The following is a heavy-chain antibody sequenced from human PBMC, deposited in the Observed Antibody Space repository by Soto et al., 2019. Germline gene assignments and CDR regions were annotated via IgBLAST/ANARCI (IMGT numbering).Heavy chain of an antibody. Sequence: KTSETLSLTCAVYGGSFSGYYWSWIRQPPGKGLEWIGEINHSGSTNYNPSLKSRVTISVDTSKNQFSLKLSSVTAADTAVYYCARVLRYFDWLFKGYGYFDYWGQGTLVTVSS. CDR2: INHSGST. J-gene: IGHJ4*02. CDR1: GGSFSGYY. V-gene: IGHV4-34*01. D-gene: IGHD3-9*01. CDR3: ARVLRYFDWLFKGYGYFDY.